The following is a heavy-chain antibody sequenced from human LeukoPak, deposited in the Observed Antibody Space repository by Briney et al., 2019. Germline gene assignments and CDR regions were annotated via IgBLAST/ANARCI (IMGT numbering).Heavy chain of an antibody. J-gene: IGHJ4*02. CDR3: ANSIHIVGATGLHY. V-gene: IGHV3-23*01. CDR2: ISGSGGST. Sequence: PGGSLRLSCAASGFTFSSYAMSWIRQAPGKGLEWVSAISGSGGSTYYADSVKGRFTISRDNSKNTLYLQMNSLRAEDTAVYYCANSIHIVGATGLHYWGQGTLVTVSS. CDR1: GFTFSSYA. D-gene: IGHD1-26*01.